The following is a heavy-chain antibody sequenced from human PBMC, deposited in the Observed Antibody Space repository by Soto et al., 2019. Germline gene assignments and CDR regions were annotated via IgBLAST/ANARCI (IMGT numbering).Heavy chain of an antibody. CDR3: ARVYSVDWGATISHFDY. D-gene: IGHD5-12*01. CDR1: GYTFTSYG. Sequence: ASVKVSCKASGYTFTSYGISWVRQARGQGLEWMGWISAYNGNTNYAQKLQGRVTMTTDTSTSTAYMELRSLRSDDTAVYYCARVYSVDWGATISHFDYWGQGTLVTVSS. CDR2: ISAYNGNT. J-gene: IGHJ4*02. V-gene: IGHV1-18*01.